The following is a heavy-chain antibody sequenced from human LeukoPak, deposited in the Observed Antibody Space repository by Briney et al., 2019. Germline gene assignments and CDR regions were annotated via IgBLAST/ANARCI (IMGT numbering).Heavy chain of an antibody. Sequence: GGSLRLSCAASGFTFSSYAMSWVRQAPGKGLEWVSAISGRGGSTYYADSVKGRFTISRDNSKNTLYLQMNSLRAEDTAVYYCAKRAYYYDSSGYPGPSWGQGTLVTVSS. CDR2: ISGRGGST. J-gene: IGHJ4*02. CDR1: GFTFSSYA. V-gene: IGHV3-23*01. D-gene: IGHD3-22*01. CDR3: AKRAYYYDSSGYPGPS.